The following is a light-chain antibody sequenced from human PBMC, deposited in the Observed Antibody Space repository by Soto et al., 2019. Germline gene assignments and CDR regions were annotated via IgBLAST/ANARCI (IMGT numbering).Light chain of an antibody. Sequence: DIQMTQSPSSLSASVGDRVTITCRASQTISVYLNWYQQKPGRAPDVLIYSASTRRSGVPSRFSGSRSGTDFTLTITSLQPEDFATYYCQQTYSVPLTFGGGTRV. CDR2: SAS. J-gene: IGKJ4*01. CDR1: QTISVY. CDR3: QQTYSVPLT. V-gene: IGKV1-39*01.